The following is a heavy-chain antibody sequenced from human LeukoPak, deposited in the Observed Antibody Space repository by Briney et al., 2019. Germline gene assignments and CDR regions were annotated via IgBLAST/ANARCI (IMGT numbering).Heavy chain of an antibody. V-gene: IGHV3-21*01. D-gene: IGHD3-3*01. CDR3: AKSRTVWSGYYCDY. J-gene: IGHJ4*02. CDR1: GFTFSSYS. CDR2: ISSSSSYI. Sequence: GGSLRLSCAASGFTFSSYSMNWVRQAPGKGLEWVSSISSSSSYIYYADSVKGRFTISRDNAKNSLYLQMNSLRAEDTAVYYCAKSRTVWSGYYCDYWGQGTLVTVSS.